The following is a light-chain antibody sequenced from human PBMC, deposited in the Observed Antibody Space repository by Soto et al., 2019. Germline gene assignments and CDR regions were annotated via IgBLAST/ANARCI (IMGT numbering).Light chain of an antibody. CDR1: QSVLYSSNNNNY. Sequence: DIVMTQSPDSLAVSLGERATINCKSSQSVLYSSNNNNYLAWYQQKPGQPPRLLIYWASTRESGVPDRFSGSGSGTDFTLTISSLQAEDVAVYSCQQYCSTPPTFGQGTKLEIK. CDR3: QQYCSTPPT. CDR2: WAS. J-gene: IGKJ2*01. V-gene: IGKV4-1*01.